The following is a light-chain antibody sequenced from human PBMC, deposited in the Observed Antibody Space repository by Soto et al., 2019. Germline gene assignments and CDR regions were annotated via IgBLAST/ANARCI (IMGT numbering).Light chain of an antibody. CDR3: QQYETFSPWT. J-gene: IGKJ1*01. CDR1: QRIDTW. CDR2: KAT. V-gene: IGKV1-5*03. Sequence: DIQMTQSPSILSASVGDRVTTTCRASQRIDTWLAWYQQKPGTAPKLLLYKATTLQSGVPSRFSGSGSGTEFTLAISSLGPDDFATYYCQQYETFSPWTLGQGTKVDIK.